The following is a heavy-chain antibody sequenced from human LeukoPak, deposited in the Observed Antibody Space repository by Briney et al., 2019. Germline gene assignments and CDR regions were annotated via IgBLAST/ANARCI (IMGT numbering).Heavy chain of an antibody. J-gene: IGHJ4*02. V-gene: IGHV3-66*01. D-gene: IGHD3-22*01. Sequence: GGSLRLSCAASGFTVSSNYMSWVRQAPGKGLEWVSVIHSGGSTYYADSVKGRFTISRDNSKNTLYLQMNSLRAEDTAVYYCARDPPAHYYDSRGYVDSWGQGTLVTVSS. CDR2: IHSGGST. CDR1: GFTVSSNY. CDR3: ARDPPAHYYDSRGYVDS.